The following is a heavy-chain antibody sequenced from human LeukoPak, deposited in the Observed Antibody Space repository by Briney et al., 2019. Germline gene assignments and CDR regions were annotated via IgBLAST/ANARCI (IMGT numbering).Heavy chain of an antibody. D-gene: IGHD5-24*01. V-gene: IGHV3-30*02. CDR3: AKVPEMATIYGADY. CDR2: IRYDGSNK. CDR1: GFTXSSYG. Sequence: ASGFTXSSYGMHWVRQAPGKGLEWVAFIRYDGSNKYYADSGKGRFTISRDNSKNTLYLQMNSLRAEDTAVYYCAKVPEMATIYGADYWGQGTLVTVSS. J-gene: IGHJ4*02.